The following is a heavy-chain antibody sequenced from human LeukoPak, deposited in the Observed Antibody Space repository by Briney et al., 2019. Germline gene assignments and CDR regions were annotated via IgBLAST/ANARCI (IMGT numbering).Heavy chain of an antibody. CDR3: AKDGTVTTGHFDY. J-gene: IGHJ4*02. CDR2: ISGSGGST. V-gene: IGHV3-23*01. D-gene: IGHD4-17*01. Sequence: GGSLRLSCAASGFTFSSYAMSWVRQAPGKGLEWVSAISGSGGSTYCADSVKGRFTISRDNSKNTLYLQMNSLRAEDTAVYYCAKDGTVTTGHFDYWGQGTLVTVSS. CDR1: GFTFSSYA.